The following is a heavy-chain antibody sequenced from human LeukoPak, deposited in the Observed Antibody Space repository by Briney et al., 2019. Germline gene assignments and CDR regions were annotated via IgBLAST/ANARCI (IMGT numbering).Heavy chain of an antibody. CDR3: ARDPFGSSGWYDY. J-gene: IGHJ4*02. Sequence: ASVKVSCKASGYTFTGYYMHWVRQAPGQGLEWMGGIIPIFGTANYAQKFQGRVTITADESTSTAYMELSSLRSEDTAVYYCARDPFGSSGWYDYWGQGTLVTVSS. V-gene: IGHV1-69*13. CDR2: IIPIFGTA. D-gene: IGHD6-19*01. CDR1: GYTFTGYY.